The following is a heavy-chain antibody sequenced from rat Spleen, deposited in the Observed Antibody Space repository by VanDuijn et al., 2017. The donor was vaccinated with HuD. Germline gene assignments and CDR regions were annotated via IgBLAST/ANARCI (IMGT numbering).Heavy chain of an antibody. Sequence: EVQLRESGPGLVKPSQSLSLTCSVTGYSITSNYWGWNRKFPGNKMEWIGYIGYRGDTGYHPSLKSRISISRDTSKNQFFLQLNSVTSEDTATYYCARYRDSYGHVGIFDNWGQGVMVTVSS. CDR1: GYSITSNY. V-gene: IGHV3-1*01. D-gene: IGHD1-12*01. CDR2: IGYRGDT. J-gene: IGHJ2*01. CDR3: ARYRDSYGHVGIFDN.